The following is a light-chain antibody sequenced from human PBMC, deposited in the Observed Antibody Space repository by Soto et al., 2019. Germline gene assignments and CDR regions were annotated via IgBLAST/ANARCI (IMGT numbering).Light chain of an antibody. CDR3: MQAKQFPWT. CDR1: QSLVYSDGNTY. CDR2: KIS. J-gene: IGKJ1*01. V-gene: IGKV2-24*01. Sequence: IVMTQTPLSSPVTLGQPASISYRSSQSLVYSDGNTYLSWLQQRPGQPPRLLIYKISNRLSGVPDRFSGSGAGTDFTLKITRVEAEDVGLYYCMQAKQFPWTFGQGTRVEIK.